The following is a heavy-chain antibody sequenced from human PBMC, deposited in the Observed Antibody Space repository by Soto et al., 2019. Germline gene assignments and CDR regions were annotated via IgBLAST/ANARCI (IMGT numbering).Heavy chain of an antibody. J-gene: IGHJ4*02. CDR2: IYYSGST. CDR1: GGSISTYY. D-gene: IGHD4-4*01. V-gene: IGHV4-59*08. CDR3: ARLRTVTTFDY. Sequence: SETLSLTCTVSGGSISTYYWSWIRQPPGKGLEWIGYIYYSGSTNDNPSLKSRVTMSVDTSKNQFSLNLSSVTAADTAVYYCARLRTVTTFDYWGQGTMVTV.